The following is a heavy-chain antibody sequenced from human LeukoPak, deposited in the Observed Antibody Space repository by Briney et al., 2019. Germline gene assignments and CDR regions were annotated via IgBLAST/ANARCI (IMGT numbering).Heavy chain of an antibody. Sequence: GGSLRLSCAASGFTFSSYSMNWVRQAPGKGLEWVSSISSSSSYIYYADSVKGRFTISRDNAKNSLYLQMNSLRAEDTAVYYCARERRGYYYDSSGYQSFDYWGQGTLVTVSS. J-gene: IGHJ4*02. CDR2: ISSSSSYI. CDR1: GFTFSSYS. D-gene: IGHD3-22*01. V-gene: IGHV3-21*01. CDR3: ARERRGYYYDSSGYQSFDY.